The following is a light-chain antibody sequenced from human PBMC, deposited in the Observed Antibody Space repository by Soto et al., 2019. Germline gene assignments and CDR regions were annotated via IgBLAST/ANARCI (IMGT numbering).Light chain of an antibody. CDR1: ESVSSN. Sequence: EIVLTQSPATLSVSPGDRATLSCRASESVSSNVAWYQQKPGQTPRLLIYGASTRATGVPPRFSGSRSGTEFTLTISSLQSEDFAVYYCQQFSGYPLTFGGGTKVDIK. J-gene: IGKJ4*01. CDR2: GAS. V-gene: IGKV3-15*01. CDR3: QQFSGYPLT.